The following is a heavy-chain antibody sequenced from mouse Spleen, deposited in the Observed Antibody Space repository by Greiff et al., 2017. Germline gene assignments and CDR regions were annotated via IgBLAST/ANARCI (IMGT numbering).Heavy chain of an antibody. CDR1: GYTFTEYT. Sequence: VKLMESGAELVKPGASVKLSCKASGYTFTEYTIHWVKQRSGRGLVWIGWFYPGSGSIKYNEKFKDKATLTADKSSSTVYMGLSRLTSEDSAVYFCARHGVAYDYGWYFDVWGAGTTVTVSS. CDR2: FYPGSGSI. J-gene: IGHJ1*01. CDR3: ARHGVAYDYGWYFDV. D-gene: IGHD2-4*01. V-gene: IGHV1-62-2*01.